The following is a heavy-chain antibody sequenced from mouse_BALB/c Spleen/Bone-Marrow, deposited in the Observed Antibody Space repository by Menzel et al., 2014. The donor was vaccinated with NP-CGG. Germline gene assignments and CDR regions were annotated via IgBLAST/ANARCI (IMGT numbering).Heavy chain of an antibody. D-gene: IGHD1-1*01. Sequence: EVKLVESGGGLVQPGGSMKLSCVVSGFTFXNYWMNWVRQSPEKGLEWVAEIRLKSNNYATHYAESVKGRFTISRDDSKSSVYLQMNNLRPEDTGIYYCTRSLRLFDYWGQGTTLTVSS. CDR1: GFTFXNYW. V-gene: IGHV6-6*02. CDR2: IRLKSNNYAT. J-gene: IGHJ2*01. CDR3: TRSLRLFDY.